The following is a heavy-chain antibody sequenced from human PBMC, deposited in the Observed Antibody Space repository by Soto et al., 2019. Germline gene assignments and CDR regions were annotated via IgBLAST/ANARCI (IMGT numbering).Heavy chain of an antibody. CDR1: GYTFTSYY. Sequence: ASVKVSCKASGYTFTSYYMHWVRQAPGQGLEWMGIINPSGGSTSYAQKFQGRVTMTRDTSTSTVYMELSSLRSEDTAVYYCATMTYYYDSSGYHFDYWGQGALVTVAS. CDR3: ATMTYYYDSSGYHFDY. CDR2: INPSGGST. J-gene: IGHJ4*02. V-gene: IGHV1-46*01. D-gene: IGHD3-22*01.